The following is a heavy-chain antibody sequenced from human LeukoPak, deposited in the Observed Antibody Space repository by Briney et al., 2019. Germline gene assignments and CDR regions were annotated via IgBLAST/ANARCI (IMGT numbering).Heavy chain of an antibody. V-gene: IGHV4-39*01. CDR3: ANSANYGGNSGYFDY. Sequence: SETLSLTCTVSGGSISSSYYYWGWIRQPPGKGLEWIGSIYYSGSTYYNPSLKSRVIMSVDTSKNQFSLKLSSVTAADTAVYYCANSANYGGNSGYFDYWGQGTLVTVSS. CDR1: GGSISSSYYY. J-gene: IGHJ4*02. D-gene: IGHD4-23*01. CDR2: IYYSGST.